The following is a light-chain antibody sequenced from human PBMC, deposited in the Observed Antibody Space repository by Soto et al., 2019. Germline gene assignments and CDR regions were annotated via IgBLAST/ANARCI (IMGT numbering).Light chain of an antibody. J-gene: IGLJ2*01. CDR1: SSDVGGYNY. CDR3: SSYTSSIS. CDR2: DVN. V-gene: IGLV2-14*01. Sequence: QSVLTQPASVSGSPGQSITISCTGTSSDVGGYNYVSWYQQHPGKAPKLMIYDVNTRPSGVSNRFSGSKSGNTASLTISGLQAEDGADYYCSSYTSSISFGGGTKVTVL.